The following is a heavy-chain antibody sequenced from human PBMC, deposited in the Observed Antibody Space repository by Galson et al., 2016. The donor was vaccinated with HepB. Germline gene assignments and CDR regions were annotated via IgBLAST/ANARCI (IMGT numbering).Heavy chain of an antibody. D-gene: IGHD3-10*01. Sequence: GDSITSNNFYWAWIRQSPGQGLEWIGTAYSSGSTYFNPSLKGRATISVDATKNQFSLKLSSVTAADSAVYFCARHMSVRACFDYWGRGTLVTVSS. CDR2: AYSSGST. CDR3: ARHMSVRACFDY. J-gene: IGHJ4*02. CDR1: GDSITSNNFY. V-gene: IGHV4-39*01.